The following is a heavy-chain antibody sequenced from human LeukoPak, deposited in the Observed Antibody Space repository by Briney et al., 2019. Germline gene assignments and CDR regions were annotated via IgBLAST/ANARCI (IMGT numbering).Heavy chain of an antibody. CDR3: ARVYDGYYYYYMDV. J-gene: IGHJ6*03. Sequence: GASVKVSCKASGGTFSSYAISWVRQAPGQGLEWMGGIIPIFGTANYAQKFQGRVTITADESTSTAYIELSSLRSEDTAVYYCARVYDGYYYYYMDVWGKGPTVTVSS. CDR1: GGTFSSYA. D-gene: IGHD3-16*01. V-gene: IGHV1-69*13. CDR2: IIPIFGTA.